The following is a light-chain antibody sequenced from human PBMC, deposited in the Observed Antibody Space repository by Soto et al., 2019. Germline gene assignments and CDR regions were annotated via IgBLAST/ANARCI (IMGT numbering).Light chain of an antibody. CDR3: QQYNSFAT. J-gene: IGKJ1*01. V-gene: IGKV1-5*01. CDR2: DAS. CDR1: QSISSW. Sequence: DIQITQSPSTLSASVRDRVPITFRASQSISSWLAWYQQKPGKAPKLLIYDASSLESGVPSRFSGSGSGTEFTLTISSLQPDDFATYYCQQYNSFATFGQGTKVDIK.